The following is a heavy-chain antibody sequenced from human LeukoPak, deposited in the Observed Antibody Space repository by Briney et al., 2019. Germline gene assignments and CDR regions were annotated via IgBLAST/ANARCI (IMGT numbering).Heavy chain of an antibody. CDR1: GFTFSSYS. Sequence: GGSLRLPCAASGFTFSSYSMNWVRQAPGKGLEWVSYISSSSSTIYYADSVKGRFTISRDNSKNTLYLQMNSLRAEDTAVYYCAKGGAAAVNYFDYWGQGTLVTVSS. D-gene: IGHD6-13*01. CDR3: AKGGAAAVNYFDY. J-gene: IGHJ4*02. CDR2: ISSSSSTI. V-gene: IGHV3-48*01.